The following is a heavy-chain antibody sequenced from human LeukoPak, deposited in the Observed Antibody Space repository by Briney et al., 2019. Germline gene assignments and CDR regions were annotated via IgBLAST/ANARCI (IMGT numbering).Heavy chain of an antibody. J-gene: IGHJ4*02. V-gene: IGHV4-39*01. CDR1: GGSISSSNYY. D-gene: IGHD3-16*01. Sequence: SETLSLTCTVSGGSISSSNYYWGWIRQPPGKGLEWIGSIYYSGNTYYNPSLKSRVTISVDTSKNQFSLKLSSVTAADTAVYYCARHSYINHLWGQGTLVTVSS. CDR3: ARHSYINHL. CDR2: IYYSGNT.